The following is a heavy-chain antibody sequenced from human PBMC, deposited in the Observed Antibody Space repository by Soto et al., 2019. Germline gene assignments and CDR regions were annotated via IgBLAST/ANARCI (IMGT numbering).Heavy chain of an antibody. Sequence: EVQLLESGGGLVQPGGSLTLSCAASGFTFSSYAMSWVRQAPGKGLEWVSAMSGSGVTTHHADSVKGRFTISRDNSKNTLYLHLNSLRAEDTAVYYCVKGSNCTSISCHLAPFDYGGQGTLVTVSS. CDR1: GFTFSSYA. V-gene: IGHV3-23*01. J-gene: IGHJ4*02. D-gene: IGHD2-2*01. CDR2: MSGSGVTT. CDR3: VKGSNCTSISCHLAPFDY.